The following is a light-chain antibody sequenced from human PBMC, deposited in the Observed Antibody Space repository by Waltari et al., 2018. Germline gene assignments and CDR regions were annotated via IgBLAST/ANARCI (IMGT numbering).Light chain of an antibody. CDR3: ASYAGTNPYV. Sequence: QSTLTQPASVSGSPGQSITIPCTGSSRDIGHYHYVSWFQQPPDKVPKLLIYEVLNRPSGVSARFSGSKSGTTAFLTISGLQTDDEASYYCASYAGTNPYVFGTGT. V-gene: IGLV2-14*03. J-gene: IGLJ1*01. CDR1: SRDIGHYHY. CDR2: EVL.